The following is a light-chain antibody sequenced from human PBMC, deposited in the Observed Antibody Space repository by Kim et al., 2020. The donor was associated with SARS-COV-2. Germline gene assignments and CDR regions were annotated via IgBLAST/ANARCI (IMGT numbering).Light chain of an antibody. CDR3: SSYTSSRTWV. V-gene: IGLV2-14*03. J-gene: IGLJ3*02. CDR2: DVS. CDR1: GSGVGGYNY. Sequence: PSITISCTGTGSGVGGYNYVSWYQQHPGKAPKLMVYDVSQRPSGVSNRFSGSKSGNTASLTISGLQAEDEADYHCSSYTSSRTWVFGGGTQLTVL.